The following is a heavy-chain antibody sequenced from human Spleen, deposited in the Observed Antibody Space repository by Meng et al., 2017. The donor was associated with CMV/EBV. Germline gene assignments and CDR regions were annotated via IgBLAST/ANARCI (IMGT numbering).Heavy chain of an antibody. V-gene: IGHV4-39*07. J-gene: IGHJ2*01. CDR2: MCYGRST. CDR1: TIRSGSQY. CDR3: ARQDKYTSSWLNWNVAL. D-gene: IGHD6-13*01. Sequence: TIRSGSQYWGWKGQGRGKGLEWIGSMCYGRSTFYDPALKRRITMSVNTYKKHFSLNLSSVTAADTAVYYWARQDKYTSSWLNWNVALWGRGTLVTVSS.